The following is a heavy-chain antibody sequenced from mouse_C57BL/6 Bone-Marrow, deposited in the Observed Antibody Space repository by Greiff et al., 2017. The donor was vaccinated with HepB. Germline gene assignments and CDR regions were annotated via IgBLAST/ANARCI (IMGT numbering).Heavy chain of an antibody. Sequence: QVQLQQPGAELVRPGSSVKLSCKASGYTFTSYWMDWVKQRPGQGLEWIGNIYPSDSETHYNQKFKDKSTLTVDKSSSTAYMQLSSLTSVDSAVYYCARCYDYDWFAYWGQGTLVTVSA. CDR2: IYPSDSET. V-gene: IGHV1-61*01. J-gene: IGHJ3*01. D-gene: IGHD2-4*01. CDR1: GYTFTSYW. CDR3: ARCYDYDWFAY.